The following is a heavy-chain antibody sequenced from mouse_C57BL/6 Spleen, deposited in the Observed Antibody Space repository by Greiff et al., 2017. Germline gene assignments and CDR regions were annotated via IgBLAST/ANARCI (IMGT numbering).Heavy chain of an antibody. CDR1: GYSITSGYY. CDR3: ARRDYDGYFDV. D-gene: IGHD2-4*01. V-gene: IGHV3-6*01. Sequence: EVKLLESGPGLVKPSQSLSLTCSVTGYSITSGYYWNWIRQFPGNKLEWMGYISYDGSNNYNPSLKNQISITRDPSQNQFFLQLKSVTTEDTATYYCARRDYDGYFDVWGTGTTVTVSS. J-gene: IGHJ1*03. CDR2: ISYDGSN.